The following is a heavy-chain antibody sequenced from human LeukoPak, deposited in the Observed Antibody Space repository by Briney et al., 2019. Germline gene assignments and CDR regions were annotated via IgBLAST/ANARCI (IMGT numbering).Heavy chain of an antibody. CDR2: MYLSGTT. V-gene: IGHV4-4*02. D-gene: IGHD6-19*01. CDR1: GDSINSLDL. Sequence: SETLSLTCTVSGDSINSLDLWSWVRQPPGKGLEWIGEMYLSGTTHSNPSVKSRVTISIDKSKNQFFLNLSSVTAADTAVYFCARGGWFHDCWGQGTLVTVSS. CDR3: ARGGWFHDC. J-gene: IGHJ4*02.